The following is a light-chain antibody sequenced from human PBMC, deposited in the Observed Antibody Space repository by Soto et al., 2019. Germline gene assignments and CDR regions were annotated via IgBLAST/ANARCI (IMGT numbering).Light chain of an antibody. CDR1: SSDVGGYNY. CDR2: GVS. Sequence: QAVVTQPASVSGSPGQSITISCTGTSSDVGGYNYVSWYQQHPGKAPKLMIYGVSNRPSGVSNRFSGSKSGNTASLTISGLQAEDEADYYCSSYTSRSTLVVFGGGTKLTVL. V-gene: IGLV2-14*01. J-gene: IGLJ2*01. CDR3: SSYTSRSTLVV.